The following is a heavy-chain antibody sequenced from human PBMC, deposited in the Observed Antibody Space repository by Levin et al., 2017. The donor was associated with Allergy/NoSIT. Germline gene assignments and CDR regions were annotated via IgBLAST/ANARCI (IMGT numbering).Heavy chain of an antibody. CDR2: ITSDGSTT. V-gene: IGHV3-74*03. J-gene: IGHJ6*02. Sequence: GGSLRLSCAASGFSFSSSWMHWVRQAPGKGLVWVSRITSDGSTTTYADSVKGRFTISRDNAKNTLYLQMNSLRAEDTAVYYCVRDRYYSMDVWGQGTTVTVS. CDR3: VRDRYYSMDV. CDR1: GFSFSSSW.